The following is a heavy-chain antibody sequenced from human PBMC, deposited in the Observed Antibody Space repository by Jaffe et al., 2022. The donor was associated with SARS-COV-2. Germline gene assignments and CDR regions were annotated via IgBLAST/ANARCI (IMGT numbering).Heavy chain of an antibody. V-gene: IGHV3-21*01. J-gene: IGHJ4*02. CDR3: ARDQRVVTAPAYFDY. D-gene: IGHD2-21*02. CDR2: ISSSSSYI. Sequence: EVQLVESGGGLVKPGGSLRLSCAASGFTFSSYSMNWVRQAPGKGLEWVSSISSSSSYIYYADSVKGRFTISRDNAKNSLYLQMNSLRAEDTAVYYCARDQRVVTAPAYFDYWGQGTLVTVSS. CDR1: GFTFSSYS.